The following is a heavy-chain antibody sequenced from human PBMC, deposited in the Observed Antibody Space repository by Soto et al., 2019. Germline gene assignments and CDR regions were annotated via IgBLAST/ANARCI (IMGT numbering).Heavy chain of an antibody. CDR3: ARALVVPAALRDYYYGMDV. Sequence: SETLSLTCAVYGGSFSGYYWSWIRQPPGKGLEWIGEINHSGSTNYNPSLKSRVTISVDTSKNQFSLKLSSVTAADTAVYYCARALVVPAALRDYYYGMDVWGQGTTVTV. D-gene: IGHD2-2*01. CDR2: INHSGST. V-gene: IGHV4-34*01. CDR1: GGSFSGYY. J-gene: IGHJ6*02.